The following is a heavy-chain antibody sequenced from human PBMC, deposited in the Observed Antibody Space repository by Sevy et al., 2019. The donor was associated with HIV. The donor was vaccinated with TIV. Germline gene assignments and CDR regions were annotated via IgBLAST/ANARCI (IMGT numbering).Heavy chain of an antibody. CDR2: INSRSSAI. Sequence: GGSLRLSCAASGFIFSSYSMNWVRQAPGKGLEWVSYINSRSSAIYYADSVKGRFTISRDNGKSSLYLQMNSLRVEDTAVYYCAGGDAGPVAFDIWGQGTMVTVSS. V-gene: IGHV3-48*01. CDR1: GFIFSSYS. CDR3: AGGDAGPVAFDI. J-gene: IGHJ3*02.